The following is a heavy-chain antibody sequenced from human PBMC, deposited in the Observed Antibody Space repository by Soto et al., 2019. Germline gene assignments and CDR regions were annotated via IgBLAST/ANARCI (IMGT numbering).Heavy chain of an antibody. V-gene: IGHV4-59*01. J-gene: IGHJ6*02. CDR2: IYYSGST. Sequence: SETLSLTCTVAGGSISSYCWSWIRQHPGKGLEWIGYIYYSGSTNYNPSLKSRVTISVDTSKNQFSLKLSSVTAADTAVYYCAGSGSSPYYYYYGMDVWGQGTTVTVSS. CDR1: GGSISSYC. CDR3: AGSGSSPYYYYYGMDV. D-gene: IGHD3-10*01.